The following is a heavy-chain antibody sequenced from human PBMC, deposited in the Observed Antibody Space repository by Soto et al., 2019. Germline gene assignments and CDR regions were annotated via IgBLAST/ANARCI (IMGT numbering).Heavy chain of an antibody. V-gene: IGHV2-5*01. CDR2: LYWYGDK. J-gene: IGHJ5*02. CDR1: GVSLSTSGAA. D-gene: IGHD3-3*01. Sequence: QINLIESGPTLVKPTQTLTLTCTFSGVSLSTSGAAVVWVRQPPGRALEWLALLYWYGDKRYKASLGNRLTLTKDTSMNQVVLTLTNVDPADTATYYCAHRATITIFGLSIDNGIWFDPWGQGTRVIVSS. CDR3: AHRATITIFGLSIDNGIWFDP.